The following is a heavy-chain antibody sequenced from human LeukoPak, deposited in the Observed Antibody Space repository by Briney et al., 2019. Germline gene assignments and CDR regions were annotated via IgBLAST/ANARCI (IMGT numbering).Heavy chain of an antibody. V-gene: IGHV3-66*01. CDR3: ARAIGVVDCGTQTCYPYHFDK. CDR2: LSNTENS. Sequence: PGGSLRLSCAASGFSVRGSFMNWLRQAPGKGLEWVSLLSNTENSFYADSVKGRFTLSRDISNNTLYLHMHSLRGEDTAVYFCARAIGVVDCGTQTCYPYHFDKWGRRTLVTVSS. D-gene: IGHD2-21*01. J-gene: IGHJ4*02. CDR1: GFSVRGSF.